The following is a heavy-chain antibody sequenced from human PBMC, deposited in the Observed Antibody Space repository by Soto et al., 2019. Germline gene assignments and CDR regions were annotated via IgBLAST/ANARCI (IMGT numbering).Heavy chain of an antibody. J-gene: IGHJ6*02. CDR1: GYTFTSYY. D-gene: IGHD2-15*01. CDR3: ARDIVVVVAATPDYYYYGMDV. V-gene: IGHV1-46*01. CDR2: INPSGGST. Sequence: GASVKVSCKASGYTFTSYYMHWVRQAPGRGLEWMGIINPSGGSTSYAQKFQGRVTMTRDTSTSTVYMELSSLRSEDTAVYYCARDIVVVVAATPDYYYYGMDVWGQGTRVTVSS.